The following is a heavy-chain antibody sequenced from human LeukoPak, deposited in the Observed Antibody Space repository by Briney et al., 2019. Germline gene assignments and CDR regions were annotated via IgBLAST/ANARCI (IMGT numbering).Heavy chain of an antibody. CDR2: INGGGGAT. CDR3: ARGPLSVAGTS. CDR1: GFTFSNYA. Sequence: GGSLRLSCAASGFTFSNYAMSWVRQAPGRGLNWVSSINGGGGATVYADSVKGRFTISRDNSKNALYLQMNSLRAEDTAVYYCARGPLSVAGTSWGQGTLVTVSS. D-gene: IGHD6-19*01. J-gene: IGHJ4*02. V-gene: IGHV3-23*01.